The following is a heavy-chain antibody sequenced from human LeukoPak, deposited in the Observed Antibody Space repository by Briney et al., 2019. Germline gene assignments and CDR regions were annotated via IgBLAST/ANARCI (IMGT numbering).Heavy chain of an antibody. CDR1: GFTVSSNY. J-gene: IGHJ4*02. CDR3: ARDPDRSGWSTFEY. V-gene: IGHV3-66*01. D-gene: IGHD6-19*01. CDR2: IYSGGST. Sequence: GGSLRLSCAASGFTVSSNYMSWVRQAPGKGLEWVSLIYSGGSTNYADSVKGRFTISGDNSKNTLYLQMNSLRAEDTAVYYCARDPDRSGWSTFEYWGQGTLVTVSS.